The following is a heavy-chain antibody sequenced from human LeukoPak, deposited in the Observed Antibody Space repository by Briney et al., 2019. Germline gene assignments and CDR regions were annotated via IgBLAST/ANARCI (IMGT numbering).Heavy chain of an antibody. CDR1: GGSISSYY. CDR3: ARSERIAAAGASLKYNWFDP. Sequence: SETLSLTCTVSGGSISSYYWSWIQQPAGKGLEWIGRIYTSGSTNYNPSLKSRVTMSVDTSKNQFSLKLSSVTAADTAVYYCARSERIAAAGASLKYNWFDPWGQGTLVTVSS. V-gene: IGHV4-4*07. J-gene: IGHJ5*02. CDR2: IYTSGST. D-gene: IGHD6-13*01.